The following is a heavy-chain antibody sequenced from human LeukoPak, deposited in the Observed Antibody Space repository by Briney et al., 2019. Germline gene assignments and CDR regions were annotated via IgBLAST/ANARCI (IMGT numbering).Heavy chain of an antibody. J-gene: IGHJ4*02. CDR1: GYTFTKYY. CDR2: LNPSGGGT. V-gene: IGHV1-46*04. Sequence: ASVKVSCKASGYTFTKYYIHWVRQAPGQGLEWMGLLNPSGGGTTYAQKLQGRVTMTSDTSTSTVYMELTSLRSEDTAMYYCARGPPFGAGSTEVYWGQGTLVTVSS. CDR3: ARGPPFGAGSTEVY. D-gene: IGHD3-10*01.